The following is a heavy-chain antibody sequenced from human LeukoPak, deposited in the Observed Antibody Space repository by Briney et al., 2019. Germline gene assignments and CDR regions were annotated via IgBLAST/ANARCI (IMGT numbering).Heavy chain of an antibody. J-gene: IGHJ4*02. D-gene: IGHD3-9*01. CDR3: ARGGSYDILPGYSATLDY. V-gene: IGHV3-33*01. CDR2: IWYDGSNK. CDR1: GLTFSSYG. Sequence: GRSLRLSCAASGLTFSSYGMHWVRQAPGKGLEWVAVIWYDGSNKYYADSVKGRFTISRGNSKNTLYLQMNSLRAEATAVYYCARGGSYDILPGYSATLDYWGQGTLVTVSS.